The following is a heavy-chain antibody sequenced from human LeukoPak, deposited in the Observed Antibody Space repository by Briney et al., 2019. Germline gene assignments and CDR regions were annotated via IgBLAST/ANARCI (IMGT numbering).Heavy chain of an antibody. CDR3: TTWGSSSWGWNFDL. CDR2: IKSKANAGTT. CDR1: GFRSPDAW. J-gene: IGHJ2*01. D-gene: IGHD2-15*01. V-gene: IGHV3-15*07. Sequence: GGCLRLSCAAPGFRSPDAWMDWVRQAPGQGLEWVGRIKSKANAGTTDYAAPVKGRSTIARDDSHNTLYLQMNSLKTEDAAVYFCTTWGSSSWGWNFDLWGRGALVTVSS.